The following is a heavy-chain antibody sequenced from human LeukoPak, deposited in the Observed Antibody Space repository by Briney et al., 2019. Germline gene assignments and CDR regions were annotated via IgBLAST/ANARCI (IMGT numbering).Heavy chain of an antibody. CDR3: ARGILYLGFDY. D-gene: IGHD2-8*01. V-gene: IGHV3-53*01. Sequence: GGSLRLSCAASGFTVSSNYMSWARQAPGKGLEWVSVIYSGGSTYYADSVKGRFTISRDNAKNSLYLQMNSLRAEDTAVYYCARGILYLGFDYWGQGTLVTVSS. CDR2: IYSGGST. J-gene: IGHJ4*02. CDR1: GFTVSSNY.